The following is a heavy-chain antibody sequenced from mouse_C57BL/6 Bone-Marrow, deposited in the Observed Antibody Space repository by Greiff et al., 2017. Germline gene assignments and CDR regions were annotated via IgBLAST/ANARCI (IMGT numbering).Heavy chain of an antibody. Sequence: VQLQQSGTVLARPGASVKMSCKTSGYTFTSYWMHSVKQRPGQGLAWIGAIYPGNSDTSYNQKFKGKAKLTAVTSASTAYMELGSLTNEDSAVYYCTRDDYDGWFAYWGQGTLVTVSA. D-gene: IGHD2-4*01. V-gene: IGHV1-5*01. J-gene: IGHJ3*01. CDR3: TRDDYDGWFAY. CDR1: GYTFTSYW. CDR2: IYPGNSDT.